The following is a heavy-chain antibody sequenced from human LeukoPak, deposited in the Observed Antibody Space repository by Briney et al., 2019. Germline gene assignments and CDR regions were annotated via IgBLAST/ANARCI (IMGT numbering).Heavy chain of an antibody. J-gene: IGHJ3*02. CDR2: IYYSGTT. CDR3: ARGYSGSYYLDPSFDI. V-gene: IGHV4-59*01. CDR1: GGSISSYY. D-gene: IGHD1-26*01. Sequence: SETLSLTCTVSGGSISSYYWSWIRQPPGKGLEWIGYIYYSGTTNYNPSLKSRVTISVDTSKNQFSLKLSSVTAADTAVYYCARGYSGSYYLDPSFDIWGQGTMVTVSS.